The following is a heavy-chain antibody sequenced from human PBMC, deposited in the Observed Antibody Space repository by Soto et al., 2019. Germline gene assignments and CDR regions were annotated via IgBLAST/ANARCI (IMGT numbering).Heavy chain of an antibody. CDR2: ISGSGGST. CDR1: GFTFSSYA. V-gene: IGHV3-23*01. Sequence: GGSLRLSCAASGFTFSSYAMSWVRQAPGKGLEWVSAISGSGGSTYYADSVKGRFTISRDNSKNTLYLQMNSLRAEDTAVYYCAKGPVTTFFRSSYNYYYYGMDVWGQGTTVTVSS. CDR3: AKGPVTTFFRSSYNYYYYGMDV. D-gene: IGHD4-4*01. J-gene: IGHJ6*02.